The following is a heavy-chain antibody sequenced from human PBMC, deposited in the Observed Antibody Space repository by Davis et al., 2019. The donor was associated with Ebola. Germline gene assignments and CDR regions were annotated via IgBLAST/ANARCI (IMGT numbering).Heavy chain of an antibody. Sequence: GGSLRLSCAASGFTFSNAWMSWVRQAPGKGLEWVGRIKSKTDGGTTDYAAPVKGRFTISRDNSKNTLYLQMNSLRAEDTAVYYCARVNRHGDPDYWGQGTLVTVSS. CDR1: GFTFSNAW. J-gene: IGHJ4*02. V-gene: IGHV3-15*01. D-gene: IGHD4-17*01. CDR3: ARVNRHGDPDY. CDR2: IKSKTDGGTT.